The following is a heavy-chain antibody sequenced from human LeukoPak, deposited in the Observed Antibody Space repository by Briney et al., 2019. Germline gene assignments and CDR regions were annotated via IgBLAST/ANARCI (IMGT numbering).Heavy chain of an antibody. CDR2: ISAYNGNT. CDR3: ARAGDSSGYYPLRFDY. D-gene: IGHD3-22*01. Sequence: GASVKVSCKASGYTFTSYGISWVRQAPGQGLEWMGWISAYNGNTNYAQKLQGRVTMTTDTSTSTAYMELRSLRSDDTAAYYCARAGDSSGYYPLRFDYWGQGTLVTVSS. V-gene: IGHV1-18*01. CDR1: GYTFTSYG. J-gene: IGHJ4*02.